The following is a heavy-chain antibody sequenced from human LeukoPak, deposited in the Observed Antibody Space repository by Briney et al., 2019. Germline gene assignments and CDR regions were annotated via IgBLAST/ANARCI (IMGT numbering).Heavy chain of an antibody. CDR2: ISSSSSYI. J-gene: IGHJ6*02. D-gene: IGHD2/OR15-2a*01. V-gene: IGHV3-21*01. CDR3: ARVLSEGCMDV. Sequence: GGSLRLSCAASGFTFSSYSMNWVRQAPGKGLEWVSSISSSSSYIYYADSVKGRFTISRDNAKNSLYLQMNGLRAEDTAVYYRARVLSEGCMDVWGQGTTVTVSS. CDR1: GFTFSSYS.